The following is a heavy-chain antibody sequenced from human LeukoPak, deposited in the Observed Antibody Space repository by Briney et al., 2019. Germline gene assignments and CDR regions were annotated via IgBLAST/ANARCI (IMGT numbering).Heavy chain of an antibody. J-gene: IGHJ3*02. CDR3: ARAVGPFDI. V-gene: IGHV3-33*01. CDR1: ACTLSTYG. Sequence: GGSLRLSCEASACTLSTYGMRWVRQAPGKGLEWVAVIWYDGSNKYYADSVKGRFTISRDNSKNTLSLQMNSLRAEDTAVYYCARAVGPFDIWGQGTMVTVSS. CDR2: IWYDGSNK.